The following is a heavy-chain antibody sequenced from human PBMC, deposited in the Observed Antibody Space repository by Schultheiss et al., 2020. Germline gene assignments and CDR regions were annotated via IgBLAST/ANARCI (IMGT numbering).Heavy chain of an antibody. Sequence: GGSLRLSCAASGFTFSSYGMHWVRQAPGKGLEWVAVIWYDGSNKYYADSVKGRFTISRDNSKNTLYLQMNSLRAEDTAVYYCAREGSGDYIWGSYRYRGAYYYYGMDGWGQGTTVTVSS. CDR1: GFTFSSYG. CDR2: IWYDGSNK. J-gene: IGHJ6*02. V-gene: IGHV3-33*01. D-gene: IGHD3-16*02. CDR3: AREGSGDYIWGSYRYRGAYYYYGMDG.